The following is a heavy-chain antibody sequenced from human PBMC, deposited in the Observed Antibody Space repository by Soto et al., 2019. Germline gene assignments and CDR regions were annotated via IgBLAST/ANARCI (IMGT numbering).Heavy chain of an antibody. Sequence: EVQLVESRGGLVQPGGSLRLSCAASGFTFSDHYMDWVRQAPGKGLEWVGRTRNKAHSYTTEYAASVKGRFTISRDDSKNSLYLQMNSLKTDDTAVYYCVRVRGGGTYHFDYWGQGTPVTGSS. CDR2: TRNKAHSYTT. CDR3: VRVRGGGTYHFDY. CDR1: GFTFSDHY. J-gene: IGHJ4*02. D-gene: IGHD3-10*01. V-gene: IGHV3-72*01.